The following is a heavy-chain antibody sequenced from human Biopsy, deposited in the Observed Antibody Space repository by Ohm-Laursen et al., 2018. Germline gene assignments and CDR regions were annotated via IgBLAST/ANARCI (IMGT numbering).Heavy chain of an antibody. Sequence: SLRLSCAASGFTFSGFSMNRVRQAPGKGLEWVSSISASGNHIYYTDSVKGRFTVSRDSGKNSVYLQMNSLRVEDTAVYYCARDGEAKYCKHGVCPSDFWGQGTLVTVSS. D-gene: IGHD2-8*01. CDR1: GFTFSGFS. V-gene: IGHV3-21*01. CDR3: ARDGEAKYCKHGVCPSDF. J-gene: IGHJ4*02. CDR2: ISASGNHI.